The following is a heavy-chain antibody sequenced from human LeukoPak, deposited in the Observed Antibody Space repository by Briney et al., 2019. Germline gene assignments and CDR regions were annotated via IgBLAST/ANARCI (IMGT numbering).Heavy chain of an antibody. V-gene: IGHV1-2*02. CDR1: GYTFTGYY. Sequence: GASVKVSCKSSGYTFTGYYMHWVRQAPGQGLEWMGWINPNSGGTNYAQKFQGRVTMTRDTSISTAYMELSRLRSDDTAGYYCAREDIVATLVDYWGQGTLVTVSS. J-gene: IGHJ4*02. D-gene: IGHD5-12*01. CDR3: AREDIVATLVDY. CDR2: INPNSGGT.